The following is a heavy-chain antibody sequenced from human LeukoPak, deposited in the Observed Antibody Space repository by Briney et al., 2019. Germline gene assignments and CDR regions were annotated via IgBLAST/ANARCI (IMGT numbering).Heavy chain of an antibody. Sequence: ASVKVSCKASGYTFTDYDINWVRQATGQGLEWMGWMNPNSGNTGYAQKFQGRVTMTRDISISTAYMQLSSLRAEDTAVYYCARAVVGGSTRFAFNVWGQGTLVTVSS. CDR2: MNPNSGNT. J-gene: IGHJ3*01. D-gene: IGHD1-26*01. CDR1: GYTFTDYD. V-gene: IGHV1-8*01. CDR3: ARAVVGGSTRFAFNV.